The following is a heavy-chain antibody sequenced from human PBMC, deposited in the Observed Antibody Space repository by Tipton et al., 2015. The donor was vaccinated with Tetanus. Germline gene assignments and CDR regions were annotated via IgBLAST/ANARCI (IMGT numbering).Heavy chain of an antibody. CDR1: GESFSDYY. Sequence: TLSLTCAVYGESFSDYYWSWIRQHPGQGLEWIGYIYYTGNTYYNPSLKSRVTLSIDMSKNQFSLRLSSVTAADTAVYFCARRVVGATLDYWGQGSLVTVSS. D-gene: IGHD1-26*01. CDR2: IYYTGNT. CDR3: ARRVVGATLDY. J-gene: IGHJ4*02. V-gene: IGHV4-31*11.